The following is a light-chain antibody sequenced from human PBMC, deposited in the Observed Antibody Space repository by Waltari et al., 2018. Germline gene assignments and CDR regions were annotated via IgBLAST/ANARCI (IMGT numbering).Light chain of an antibody. CDR2: WAS. CDR3: QQYHSAPT. V-gene: IGKV4-1*01. Sequence: DHVMTQSPDSLAVSLGERATINCKSSQSVLYSSNNKDYLAWYQHKVGQPPKLLIYWASTRESGVPDRFSGSGSGTDFTLTISTLQAEDVAVYYCQQYHSAPTFGQGTRLEIK. CDR1: QSVLYSSNNKDY. J-gene: IGKJ5*01.